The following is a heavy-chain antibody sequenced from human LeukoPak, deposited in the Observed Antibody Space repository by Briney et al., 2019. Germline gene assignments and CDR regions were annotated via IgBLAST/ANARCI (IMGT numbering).Heavy chain of an antibody. D-gene: IGHD3-3*01. J-gene: IGHJ4*02. Sequence: ASVKVSCKASGYTFTSYDIIWVRQATEQGLEWMGWMNPNSGNTGYAQKFQGRVTITRNTSISTAYMELSSLRSEDTAVYYCARVGSPYYDFWSGPAGKCFDYWGQGTLVTVSS. CDR1: GYTFTSYD. CDR2: MNPNSGNT. V-gene: IGHV1-8*03. CDR3: ARVGSPYYDFWSGPAGKCFDY.